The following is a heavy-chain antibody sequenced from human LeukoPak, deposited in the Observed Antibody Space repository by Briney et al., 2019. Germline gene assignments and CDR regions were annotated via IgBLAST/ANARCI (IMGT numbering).Heavy chain of an antibody. J-gene: IGHJ4*02. Sequence: GESLKISCQGSEYSFATYWIAWLRQMPGKGLEWMGIIYPSGSDTRYSPSFQGQVTISADKSIKTAYLQWSSLKASDTAMYYCARPLQGIVGATGFDYWGQGTPVTVSS. CDR3: ARPLQGIVGATGFDY. CDR1: EYSFATYW. CDR2: IYPSGSDT. V-gene: IGHV5-51*01. D-gene: IGHD1-26*01.